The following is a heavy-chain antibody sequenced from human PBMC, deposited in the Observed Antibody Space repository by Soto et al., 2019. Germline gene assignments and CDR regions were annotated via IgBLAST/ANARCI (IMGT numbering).Heavy chain of an antibody. J-gene: IGHJ4*02. V-gene: IGHV4-39*01. D-gene: IGHD6-19*01. CDR3: ARRPLSKWLVPFEDTASYFDY. Sequence: SETLSLTCTVSGASISTTSFYWGWIRQPPGKGLEWIGSIYYSGSTYYNPSLKSRVTISVDTSKNQFSLKLSSVTAADTAVYYCARRPLSKWLVPFEDTASYFDYWGQGTLVTVSS. CDR2: IYYSGST. CDR1: GASISTTSFY.